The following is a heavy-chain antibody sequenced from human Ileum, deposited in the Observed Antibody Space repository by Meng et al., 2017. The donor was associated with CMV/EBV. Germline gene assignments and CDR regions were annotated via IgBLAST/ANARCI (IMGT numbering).Heavy chain of an antibody. D-gene: IGHD1-7*01. CDR2: ISHSEST. CDR3: VRWQTGTMEQY. CDR1: GGDIRSSNHY. J-gene: IGHJ4*02. Sequence: SVSGGDIRSSNHYWGWIRQPPGEGLEWIGSISHSESTYYTPSLQSRVTISVETPKNQVFLKVSSVTAADTAVYYCVRWQTGTMEQYWGQGTLVTVSS. V-gene: IGHV4-39*07.